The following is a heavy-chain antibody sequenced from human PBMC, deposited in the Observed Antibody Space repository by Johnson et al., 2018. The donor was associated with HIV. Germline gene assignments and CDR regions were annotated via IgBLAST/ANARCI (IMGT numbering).Heavy chain of an antibody. V-gene: IGHV3-30*07. Sequence: QVQLLESGGGVVQPGRSLRLSCAASGFTFRSYAMHWVRQDPGKWLEWVAVISYDASNKYYANSVKGRFNISRDNSKNTMYLQMSRLRAEDTAVYSCAKDQCISRCTNDAFDFWGHGTMVTVSS. CDR3: AKDQCISRCTNDAFDF. CDR1: GFTFRSYA. J-gene: IGHJ3*01. D-gene: IGHD2-15*01. CDR2: ISYDASNK.